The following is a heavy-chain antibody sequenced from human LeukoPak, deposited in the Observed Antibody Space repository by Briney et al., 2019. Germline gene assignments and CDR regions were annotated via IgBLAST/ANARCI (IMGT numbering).Heavy chain of an antibody. CDR1: GYSFTNYW. D-gene: IGHD3-10*01. CDR2: IYPSDSDT. CDR3: ARGSMVRANKRAFDI. Sequence: GESLKISCKGSGYSFTNYWIGWVRQMPGKGLDWMGFIYPSDSDTRYSPSFQGQVTISADKSISTAYLQWSSLKASDTAMYYCARGSMVRANKRAFDIWGQGTMVTVSS. J-gene: IGHJ3*02. V-gene: IGHV5-51*01.